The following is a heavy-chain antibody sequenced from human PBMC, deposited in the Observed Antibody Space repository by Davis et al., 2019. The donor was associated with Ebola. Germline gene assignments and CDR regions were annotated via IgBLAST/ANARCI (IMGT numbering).Heavy chain of an antibody. CDR3: ARGRYYVWGSYRYYNY. CDR1: GDRVSSNSAA. J-gene: IGHJ4*02. D-gene: IGHD3-16*02. Sequence: SQTLSLTCAISGDRVSSNSAAWNSLRQSTSRGLEWLGRTYYRYKWYNDYAVSVKSRITINPDTSKNQFSLQLNSVTPEDTAVYYCARGRYYVWGSYRYYNYWGQGTLVTVSS. V-gene: IGHV6-1*01. CDR2: TYYRYKWYN.